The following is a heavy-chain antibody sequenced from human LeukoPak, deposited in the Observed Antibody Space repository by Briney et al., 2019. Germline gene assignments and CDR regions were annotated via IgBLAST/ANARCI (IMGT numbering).Heavy chain of an antibody. D-gene: IGHD6-19*01. J-gene: IGHJ3*02. CDR1: GFTFSDYY. CDR3: ARPPGIAVAGYDAFDI. CDR2: ISSSSSYT. Sequence: GGSLRLSCAASGFTFSDYYMSWIRQAPGKGREGVSYISSSSSYTNYADSVKGRFTISRDNAKNSLHLQMNSLRAEDTAVYYCARPPGIAVAGYDAFDIWGQGTMVTVSS. V-gene: IGHV3-11*03.